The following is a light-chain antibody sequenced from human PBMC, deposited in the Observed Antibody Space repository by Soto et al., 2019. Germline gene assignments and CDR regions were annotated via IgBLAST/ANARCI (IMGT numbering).Light chain of an antibody. J-gene: IGLJ1*01. Sequence: QSVLTQPASVSGSPGQSITISCSGTSSDIGSYNHVAWYQQFPGKSPKLMIYAVSDRPSGVSDRFYGSKSGITASLTISGLQTEDEADYYCISYTDRQDYLFGNGKKVTVL. V-gene: IGLV2-14*03. CDR2: AVS. CDR1: SSDIGSYNH. CDR3: ISYTDRQDYL.